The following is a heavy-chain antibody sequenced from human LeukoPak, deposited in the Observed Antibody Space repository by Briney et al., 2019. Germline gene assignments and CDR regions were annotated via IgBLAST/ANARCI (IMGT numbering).Heavy chain of an antibody. V-gene: IGHV3-23*01. CDR3: AKPGTHYYDSCGYFY. CDR1: GFTFSSYA. CDR2: ISGSGGST. Sequence: GGSLRLSCAASGFTFSSYAMSWVRQAPGKGLEWVSAISGSGGSTYYADSVKGRFTISRDNSKNTLYLQMNSLRAEDTAVYYCAKPGTHYYDSCGYFYWGQGTLVTASS. D-gene: IGHD3-22*01. J-gene: IGHJ4*02.